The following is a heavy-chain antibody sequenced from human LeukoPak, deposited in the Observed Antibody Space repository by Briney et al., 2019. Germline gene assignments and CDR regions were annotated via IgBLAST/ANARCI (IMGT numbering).Heavy chain of an antibody. CDR1: GYSISSGYY. J-gene: IGHJ4*02. Sequence: SETLSLTCTVSGYSISSGYYWGWIRQPPGKGLEWIGSIYHSGSTYYNPSLKSRVTISVDTSKNQFSLKLSSVTAADTAVYYCARVGLYYYDSSGYYYFDYWGQGTLVTASS. V-gene: IGHV4-38-2*02. D-gene: IGHD3-22*01. CDR3: ARVGLYYYDSSGYYYFDY. CDR2: IYHSGST.